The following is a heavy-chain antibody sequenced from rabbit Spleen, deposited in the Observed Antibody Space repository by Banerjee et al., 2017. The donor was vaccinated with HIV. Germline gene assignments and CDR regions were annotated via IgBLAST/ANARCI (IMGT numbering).Heavy chain of an antibody. Sequence: QSLEESGGDLVKPGASLTLTCTASGFDFRTYTMGWVRQAPGKGLEWIGCIYTGDGSAYYASWAQGRFTISKTSSTTVTLQMTSLTAADTATYFCAREDSVIHGSDFSLWGQGTLVTVS. D-gene: IGHD2-1*01. CDR2: IYTGDGSA. J-gene: IGHJ3*01. CDR3: AREDSVIHGSDFSL. CDR1: GFDFRTYT. V-gene: IGHV1S40*01.